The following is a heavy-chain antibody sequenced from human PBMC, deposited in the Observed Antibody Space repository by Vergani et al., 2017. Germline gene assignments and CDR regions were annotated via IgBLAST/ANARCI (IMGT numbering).Heavy chain of an antibody. CDR1: GYTFTSYD. CDR3: ARARGYSSHYYYYGMDV. Sequence: QVPLVQSGAAVKQPGASVTVSCTASGYTFTSYDINWVRQATGQGLEWMGWMNPNSGNTGYAQKFQGRVTMTRNTSISTAYMELSSLRSEDTAVYYCARARGYSSHYYYYGMDVWGQGTTVTVSS. CDR2: MNPNSGNT. D-gene: IGHD5-18*01. V-gene: IGHV1-8*01. J-gene: IGHJ6*02.